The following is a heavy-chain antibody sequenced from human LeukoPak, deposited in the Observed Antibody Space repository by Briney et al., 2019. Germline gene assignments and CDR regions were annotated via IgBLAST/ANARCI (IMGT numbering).Heavy chain of an antibody. J-gene: IGHJ4*02. Sequence: PSETLSLTCTVSGYSISSGYYWGWIRQPPGKGLEWIGSIYHSGSTYYNPSLKSRVTISVDTSKNQFSLKLSSVTAADTAVYYCAREPTWIQLWLQEVYFDYWGQGTLVTVSS. D-gene: IGHD5-18*01. CDR2: IYHSGST. CDR3: AREPTWIQLWLQEVYFDY. V-gene: IGHV4-38-2*02. CDR1: GYSISSGYY.